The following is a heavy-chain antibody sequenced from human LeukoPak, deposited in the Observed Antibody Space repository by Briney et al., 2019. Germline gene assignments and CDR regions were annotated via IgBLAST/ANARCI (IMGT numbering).Heavy chain of an antibody. Sequence: GGSMTPSSAVARGTSTSFAMHWVSQAPGKGLEYVSTISSNGDNTYYANSVKGRFTISRDNSKNTLYLQMGSLRAEDMAVYYCAGRRVSDVHYDYYMDVWGKGSTVTVSS. V-gene: IGHV3-64*01. CDR3: AGRRVSDVHYDYYMDV. CDR2: ISSNGDNT. D-gene: IGHD6-13*01. J-gene: IGHJ6*03. CDR1: RGTSTSFA.